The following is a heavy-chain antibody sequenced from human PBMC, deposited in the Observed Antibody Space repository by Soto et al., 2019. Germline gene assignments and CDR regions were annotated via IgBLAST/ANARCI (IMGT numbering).Heavy chain of an antibody. CDR2: IYYSGST. CDR1: GGSISSSSYY. CDR3: ASLGDILTGYLPLYYMDV. V-gene: IGHV4-39*01. J-gene: IGHJ6*03. D-gene: IGHD3-9*01. Sequence: SETLSLTCTVSGGSISSSSYYWGWIRQPPGKGLEWIGSIYYSGSTYYNPSLKSRVTISVDTSKNQFSLKLSSVTAADTAVYYCASLGDILTGYLPLYYMDVWGKGTTVTVSS.